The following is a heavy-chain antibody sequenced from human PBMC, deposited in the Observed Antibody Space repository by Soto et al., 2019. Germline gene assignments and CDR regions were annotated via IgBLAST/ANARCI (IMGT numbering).Heavy chain of an antibody. V-gene: IGHV1-46*01. CDR1: GFAFTSFH. D-gene: IGHD2-21*01. J-gene: IGHJ5*02. CDR2: VNPSGGGT. Sequence: ASVKVSCKTSGFAFTSFHMHWVRQAPGQGLEWMGMVNPSGGGTDYAQRFQGRVTLTGDTSTTTVYMELRTLRSDDTAVYYCARAGINWFEPWGQGTLVTVSS. CDR3: ARAGINWFEP.